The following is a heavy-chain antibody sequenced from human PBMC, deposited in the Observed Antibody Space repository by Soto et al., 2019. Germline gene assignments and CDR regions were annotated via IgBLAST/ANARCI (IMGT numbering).Heavy chain of an antibody. CDR2: ISYDGSNK. CDR3: AKGSSWYEN. D-gene: IGHD6-13*01. J-gene: IGHJ4*02. Sequence: GGSLRLSCAASGFTFSSYGMHWVRQAPGKGLEWVAVISYDGSNKYYADSVKGRFTISRDNSKNTLYLEMNSLRAEDTAVYYCAKGSSWYENWGQGTLVTVSS. CDR1: GFTFSSYG. V-gene: IGHV3-30*18.